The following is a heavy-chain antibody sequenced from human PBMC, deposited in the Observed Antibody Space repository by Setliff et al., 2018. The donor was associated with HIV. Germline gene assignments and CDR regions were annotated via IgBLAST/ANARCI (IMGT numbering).Heavy chain of an antibody. V-gene: IGHV3-11*04. Sequence: LSLTCNVSSGSVNNYWWTWIRQPPGKGLEWISQISRYGNNMYYADSVQGRFTVSRDNAKNTLYLQLNSLRGDDTAVYFCARSPAPAHQWFGQLTFDNWGQGTLVTVSS. CDR1: SGSVNNYW. CDR3: ARSPAPAHQWFGQLTFDN. J-gene: IGHJ4*02. D-gene: IGHD3-10*01. CDR2: ISRYGNNM.